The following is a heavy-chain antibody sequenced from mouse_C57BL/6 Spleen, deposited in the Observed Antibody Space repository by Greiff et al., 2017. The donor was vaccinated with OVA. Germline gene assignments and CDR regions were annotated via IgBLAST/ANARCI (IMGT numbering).Heavy chain of an antibody. Sequence: VQLVESGAELARPGASVKMSCKASGYTFTSYTMHWVKQRPGQGLEWIGYINPSSGYTKYNQKFKDKATLTADKSSSTAYMQLSSLTSEDSAVYYCAREDGNYVAWFAYWGQGTLVTVSA. V-gene: IGHV1-4*01. CDR3: AREDGNYVAWFAY. D-gene: IGHD2-1*01. J-gene: IGHJ3*01. CDR1: GYTFTSYT. CDR2: INPSSGYT.